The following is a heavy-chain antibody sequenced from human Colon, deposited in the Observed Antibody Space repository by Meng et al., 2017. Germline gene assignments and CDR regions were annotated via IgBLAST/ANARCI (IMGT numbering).Heavy chain of an antibody. J-gene: IGHJ4*02. D-gene: IGHD6-19*01. CDR3: ARGAITRTATALGW. CDR1: GFTFTGYT. Sequence: QVQFVQSGAEVKKPGASVNLSCKTSGFTFTGYTLHWVRQAPGQSLEWMGWINAADGSTKYSQKFLDRVTITRDTSASTVYMELSSLTSEDTAVYYCARGAITRTATALGWWGQGTLVTVSS. V-gene: IGHV1-3*01. CDR2: INAADGST.